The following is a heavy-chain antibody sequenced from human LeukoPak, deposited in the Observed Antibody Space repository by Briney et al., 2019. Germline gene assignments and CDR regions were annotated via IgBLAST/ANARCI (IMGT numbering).Heavy chain of an antibody. V-gene: IGHV1-46*01. CDR3: ARGGYCSSTSCYRIDY. CDR2: INPSGGST. CDR1: GYTFTSYY. Sequence: ASVKVSCTASGYTFTSYYMHWVRQAPGQGLEWMGIINPSGGSTSYAQKFQGRVTMTRDTSTSTVYMELSSLRSEDTAVYYCARGGYCSSTSCYRIDYWGQGTLVTVSS. D-gene: IGHD2-2*02. J-gene: IGHJ4*02.